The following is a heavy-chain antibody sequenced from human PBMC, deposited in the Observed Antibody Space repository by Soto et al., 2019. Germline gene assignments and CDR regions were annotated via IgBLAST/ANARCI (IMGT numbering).Heavy chain of an antibody. J-gene: IGHJ4*02. D-gene: IGHD3-16*01. Sequence: SETLSLTCTVSGGSISSYYWSWIRQPPGKGLEWIGYIYFSVTTSYSPSLKSRLTISVDTSKNQFSLKLSSVTAADTAVYYCARDRGGTGFDYWGQGTLVTVSS. CDR3: ARDRGGTGFDY. V-gene: IGHV4-59*01. CDR1: GGSISSYY. CDR2: IYFSVTT.